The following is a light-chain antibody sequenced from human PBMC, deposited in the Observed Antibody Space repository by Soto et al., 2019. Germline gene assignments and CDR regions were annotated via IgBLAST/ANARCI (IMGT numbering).Light chain of an antibody. Sequence: QSALTQPASVSGSPGQSITISCTGSSSDVGGYSYVSWYQQHPGKAPRLMIYEVSNRPSGVSNRFSGSKSGNTASLTISGLQAEDEAYYYCSSYISSGTLVLFGGGTKLTVL. J-gene: IGLJ2*01. CDR2: EVS. CDR1: SSDVGGYSY. V-gene: IGLV2-14*01. CDR3: SSYISSGTLVL.